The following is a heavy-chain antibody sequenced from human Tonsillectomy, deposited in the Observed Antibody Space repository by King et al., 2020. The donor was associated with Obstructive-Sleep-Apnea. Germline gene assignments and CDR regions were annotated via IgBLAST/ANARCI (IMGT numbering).Heavy chain of an antibody. Sequence: QLQESGPGLVKPSETLSLTCTVSGGSISSYYWSWIRQPPGKGLEWIGYIYYSGSTNYNPSLKSRVTISVDTSKNQFSLKLSSVTAADTAVYYCASLGIARIFDYWGQGTLVTVSS. CDR3: ASLGIARIFDY. J-gene: IGHJ4*02. CDR1: GGSISSYY. CDR2: IYYSGST. D-gene: IGHD3-16*01. V-gene: IGHV4-59*01.